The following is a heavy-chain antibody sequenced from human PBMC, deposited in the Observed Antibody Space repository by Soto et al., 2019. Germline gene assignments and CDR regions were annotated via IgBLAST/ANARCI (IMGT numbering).Heavy chain of an antibody. V-gene: IGHV3-64*02. Sequence: EVQLVESGEGLVQPGGSLRLSCAASGFTFSSHIMHWVRQAPGKTLQFVSCITTNGDSRYYADSVKGRFTISRDNSNNTLYLQMGSLRVEDTAVYYCARSRDGYNLLDYWGQGTLVTVSS. CDR1: GFTFSSHI. CDR2: ITTNGDSR. CDR3: ARSRDGYNLLDY. J-gene: IGHJ4*02. D-gene: IGHD5-12*01.